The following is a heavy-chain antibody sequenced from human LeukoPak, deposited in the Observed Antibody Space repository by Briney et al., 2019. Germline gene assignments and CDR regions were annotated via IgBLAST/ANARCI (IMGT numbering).Heavy chain of an antibody. CDR3: AELGITMIGGV. CDR2: ISSSGYST. CDR1: GFTFSSYA. D-gene: IGHD3-10*02. Sequence: GGSLRLSCATSGFTFSSYAMNWVRQAPGKGLEWVSAISSSGYSTYYADSVKGRFTISRDNSKNTLYLQMNSLRAEDTAVYYCAELGITMIGGVWGKGTTVTISS. V-gene: IGHV3-23*01. J-gene: IGHJ6*04.